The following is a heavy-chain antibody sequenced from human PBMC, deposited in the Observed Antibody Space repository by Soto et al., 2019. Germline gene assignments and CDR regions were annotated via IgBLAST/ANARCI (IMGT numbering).Heavy chain of an antibody. D-gene: IGHD6-19*01. CDR3: AKDEAYSSGLSRL. CDR2: ISGTGGNT. CDR1: GFTFSSFA. J-gene: IGHJ4*02. V-gene: IGHV3-23*01. Sequence: PGGSLRLSCAASGFTFSSFAMSWVRQVPGKGLEWVSSISGTGGNTYYAGSVKGRFTISRDNSRNTLYLQMDSLRVEDTAVYYCAKDEAYSSGLSRLWGRGSLVTVSS.